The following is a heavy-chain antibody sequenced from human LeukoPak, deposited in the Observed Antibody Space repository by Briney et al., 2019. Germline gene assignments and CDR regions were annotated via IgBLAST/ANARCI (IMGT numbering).Heavy chain of an antibody. CDR3: ASGYGDYWFDH. CDR1: GGSISRDF. V-gene: IGHV4-59*01. J-gene: IGHJ5*02. Sequence: SETLSLTCTVSGGSISRDFWCWIRQPPGKGLEWIGYIYYTGSTNYNPSLKSRVTISIDTSKNQFSLRLSSVTAADTAVYYCASGYGDYWFDHWGQGTLVTVSS. D-gene: IGHD4-17*01. CDR2: IYYTGST.